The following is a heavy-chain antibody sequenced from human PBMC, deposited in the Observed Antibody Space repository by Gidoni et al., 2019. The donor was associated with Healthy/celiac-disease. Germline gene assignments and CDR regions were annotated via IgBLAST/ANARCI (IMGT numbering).Heavy chain of an antibody. CDR1: GGSFSGYY. J-gene: IGHJ4*02. D-gene: IGHD6-19*01. V-gene: IGHV4-34*01. Sequence: QVPLQQWVAGLLKPSETLSLTCAVSGGSFSGYYWSWIRQPQGKGLEWIGEINHSGSTNYNTSIKSRVTISVDTYKNQFSLKLSSVTAADTAVYYGARGRSGWYGFDYWGQGTLVTVSS. CDR2: INHSGST. CDR3: ARGRSGWYGFDY.